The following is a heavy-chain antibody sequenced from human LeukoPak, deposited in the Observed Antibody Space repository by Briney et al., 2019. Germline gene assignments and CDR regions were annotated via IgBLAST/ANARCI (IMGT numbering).Heavy chain of an antibody. V-gene: IGHV1-2*02. D-gene: IGHD3-22*01. CDR3: AATSAHYYDSSGYYYDFDY. J-gene: IGHJ4*02. Sequence: ASVKVSCKASGYTFTGYYMHWVRQAPGQGLEWMGWINPNSGVTNYAQKLQGRVTITRDTSIDTAYMQLGRLRSEDTAVYYCAATSAHYYDSSGYYYDFDYWGQGTLVTVSS. CDR2: INPNSGVT. CDR1: GYTFTGYY.